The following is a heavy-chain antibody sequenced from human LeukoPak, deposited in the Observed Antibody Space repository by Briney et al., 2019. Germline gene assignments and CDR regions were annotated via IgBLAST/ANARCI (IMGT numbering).Heavy chain of an antibody. CDR3: AKGSTSCDY. D-gene: IGHD2-2*01. J-gene: IGHJ4*02. CDR1: GFTFSSYA. Sequence: GGSLRLSCAASGFTFSSYAMSWVRQAPGKGLEWVAVISYDGSNKYYADSVKGRFTISRDNSKNTLYLQMNSLRAEDTAVYYCAKGSTSCDYWGQGTLVTVSS. V-gene: IGHV3-30*18. CDR2: ISYDGSNK.